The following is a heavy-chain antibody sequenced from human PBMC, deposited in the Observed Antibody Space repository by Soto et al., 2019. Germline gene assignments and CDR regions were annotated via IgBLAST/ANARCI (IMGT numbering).Heavy chain of an antibody. D-gene: IGHD6-13*01. V-gene: IGHV4-59*08. Sequence: SETLSLTCTVSGGSISSYYWSWIRQPPGKGLEWIGSIYYSGSTNYNPSLKSRVTISVDTSKNQFSLRLSSVTAADTAVYFCARQGYSSSSRWFDPWGQGTQVTVSS. CDR1: GGSISSYY. CDR3: ARQGYSSSSRWFDP. J-gene: IGHJ5*02. CDR2: IYYSGST.